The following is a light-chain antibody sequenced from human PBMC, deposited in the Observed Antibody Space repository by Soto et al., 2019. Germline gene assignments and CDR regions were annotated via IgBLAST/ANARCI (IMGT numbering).Light chain of an antibody. CDR3: AAWDARLNGVV. V-gene: IGLV1-44*01. CDR1: SSNIGTNT. J-gene: IGLJ3*02. Sequence: QLVLTQPPSTSGTPGQRVIISCSGSSSNIGTNTVNWYQQVPGTAPKLLIYSNDQRPSGVPDRFSGSKSGTSVSLAISGLQSEDEADYFCAAWDARLNGVVFGGGTKVTVL. CDR2: SND.